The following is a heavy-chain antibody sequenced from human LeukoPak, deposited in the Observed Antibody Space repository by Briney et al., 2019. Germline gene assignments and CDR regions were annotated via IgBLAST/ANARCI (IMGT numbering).Heavy chain of an antibody. CDR3: ARGSDVWGRSFDY. J-gene: IGHJ4*02. CDR1: GFTFSSYS. Sequence: GGSLRLSCAASGFTFSSYSMNWVRQAPGKGLEWVSFISSSSSYIYYADSVKGRFTISRDNAKNTLYLQMNSLRAEDTAVYYCARGSDVWGRSFDYWGQGTLVTVSS. CDR2: ISSSSSYI. D-gene: IGHD3-16*01. V-gene: IGHV3-21*01.